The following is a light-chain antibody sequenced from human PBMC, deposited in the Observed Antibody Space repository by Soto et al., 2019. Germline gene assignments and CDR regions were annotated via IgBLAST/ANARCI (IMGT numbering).Light chain of an antibody. CDR2: EVT. Sequence: QSALTQPASVSGSPGQSITISCTGSSNDIGDYNYVSWYQQHPGKVPKLMIYEVTNRPSGVSDRFSGSKSGNMASLTISGLQSEDEADYYCSSYTSSGTLVFGGGTKLTVL. CDR3: SSYTSSGTLV. CDR1: SNDIGDYNY. J-gene: IGLJ2*01. V-gene: IGLV2-14*01.